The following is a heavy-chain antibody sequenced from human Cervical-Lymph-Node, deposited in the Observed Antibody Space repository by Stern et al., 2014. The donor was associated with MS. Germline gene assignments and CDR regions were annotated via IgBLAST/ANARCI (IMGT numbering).Heavy chain of an antibody. CDR2: ISWNSGSM. V-gene: IGHV3-9*01. CDR3: AKDISSGRWEAQYYYGMDV. J-gene: IGHJ6*02. Sequence: EVQLVESGGGLVQPGRSLRLSCAGSRFNFDDYAMHWVRQAPGRGLEWVSSISWNSGSMEYADSVKGRSTISRDNAKNSLYLQMDSLRVEDTAIYYCAKDISSGRWEAQYYYGMDVWGQGTTVTVSS. D-gene: IGHD6-19*01. CDR1: RFNFDDYA.